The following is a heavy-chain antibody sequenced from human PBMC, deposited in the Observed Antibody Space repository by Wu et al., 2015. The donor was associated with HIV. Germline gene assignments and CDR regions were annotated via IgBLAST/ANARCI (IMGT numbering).Heavy chain of an antibody. CDR3: ARDQSLVPTDIYTPGFDY. D-gene: IGHD2-2*01. J-gene: IGHJ4*02. Sequence: QVQLVQSGAEVKKPGASVKVSCKASGYTFNNYGLSWVRQAPGQGLEWMGWINTYNGNTDYAQKVQGRVTVTTDTFTRTAYMELRSLTSDDTAVYYCARDQSLVPTDIYTPGFDYWGQGTLVTVSS. V-gene: IGHV1-18*01. CDR1: GYTFNNYG. CDR2: INTYNGNT.